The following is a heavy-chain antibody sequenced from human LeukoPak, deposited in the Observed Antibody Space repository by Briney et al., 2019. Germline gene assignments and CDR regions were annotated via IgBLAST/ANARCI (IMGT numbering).Heavy chain of an antibody. CDR3: ARKTTAMREVRAWFDL. V-gene: IGHV4-31*03. Sequence: SETLSPTCTVSGGSISSGGYYWSWIRQHPGKGLEWIGYIYYSGSTYYNPSLKSRVTISVDTTKNQFTLKLSPVTAADTAVYYCARKTTAMREVRAWFDLWGQGTLVTVSS. J-gene: IGHJ5*02. CDR1: GGSISSGGYY. D-gene: IGHD3-10*01. CDR2: IYYSGST.